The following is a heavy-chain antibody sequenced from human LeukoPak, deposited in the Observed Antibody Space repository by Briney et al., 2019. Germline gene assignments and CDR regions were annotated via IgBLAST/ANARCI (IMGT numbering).Heavy chain of an antibody. D-gene: IGHD3-22*01. CDR3: TSERTGGSSGYYRSAFDI. V-gene: IGHV3-73*01. J-gene: IGHJ3*02. CDR2: IRSKANSYAT. Sequence: GGSLRLSCAASGFTFSGSAMHWVRQASGKGLEWVGRIRSKANSYATAYAASVKGRFTISRDDSKNAAYLQMNSLKTEDTAVYYCTSERTGGSSGYYRSAFDIWGQGTMVTVSS. CDR1: GFTFSGSA.